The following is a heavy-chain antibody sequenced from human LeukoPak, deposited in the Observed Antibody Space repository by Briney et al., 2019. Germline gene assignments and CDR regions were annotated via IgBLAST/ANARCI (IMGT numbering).Heavy chain of an antibody. CDR3: ARRADYGSGSYYDY. Sequence: SETLSLTCTVSGGSISSSSYYWGWIRQPPGKGLEWIVSFYYSGSTYYNPSLKSRVTVSVDTYQNPFSLKLSSVTAADTAVYYCARRADYGSGSYYDYWGQGTLVTVSS. V-gene: IGHV4-39*01. CDR1: GGSISSSSYY. D-gene: IGHD3-10*01. CDR2: FYYSGST. J-gene: IGHJ4*02.